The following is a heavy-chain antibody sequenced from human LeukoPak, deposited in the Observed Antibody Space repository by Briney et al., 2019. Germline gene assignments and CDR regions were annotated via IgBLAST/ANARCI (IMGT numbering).Heavy chain of an antibody. CDR3: ARQRGYCNGGSCYSVAFDF. D-gene: IGHD2-15*01. V-gene: IGHV5-51*01. CDR1: GYSFTSYW. J-gene: IGHJ3*01. Sequence: GESLKISCKGSGYSFTSYWIGWVRQLPGRRLEWMGIIYPGDSDTRYSPSFQGQVTISADKSITTAYLQWSSLKASDTAMYYCARQRGYCNGGSCYSVAFDFWGQGTLVTVSS. CDR2: IYPGDSDT.